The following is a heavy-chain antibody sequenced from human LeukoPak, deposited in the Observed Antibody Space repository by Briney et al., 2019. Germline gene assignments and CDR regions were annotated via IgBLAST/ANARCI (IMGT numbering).Heavy chain of an antibody. J-gene: IGHJ5*02. D-gene: IGHD1-20*01. CDR1: GGTFSSYT. Sequence: GASVKVSCKASGGTFSSYTIGWVRQAPGQGLEWMGRIIPILGIANYAQKFQGRVTITADKSTSTAYTELSSLRSENTAVYYCALRITGTINWFDPWGQGTLVTVSS. V-gene: IGHV1-69*02. CDR2: IIPILGIA. CDR3: ALRITGTINWFDP.